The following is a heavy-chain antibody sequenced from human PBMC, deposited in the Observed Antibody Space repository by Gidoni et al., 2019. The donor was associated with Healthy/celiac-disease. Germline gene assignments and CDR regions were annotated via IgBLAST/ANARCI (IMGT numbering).Heavy chain of an antibody. V-gene: IGHV3-21*01. CDR1: GFTFSSYS. Sequence: EVQLVESGGGLVKPGGSLRLSCAASGFTFSSYSMNWVRQAPGKGLEWVSSISSSSSYIYYADSVKGRFTISRDNAKNSLYLQMNSLRAEDTAVYYCARDLRASGRNPFDYWGQGTLVTVSS. CDR3: ARDLRASGRNPFDY. CDR2: ISSSSSYI. D-gene: IGHD1-26*01. J-gene: IGHJ4*02.